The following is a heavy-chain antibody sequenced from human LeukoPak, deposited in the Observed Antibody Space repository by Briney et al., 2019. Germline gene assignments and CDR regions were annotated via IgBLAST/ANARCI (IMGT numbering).Heavy chain of an antibody. V-gene: IGHV1-69*13. CDR1: GGTFSSYA. Sequence: SVKVSCKASGGTFSSYAISWVRQAPGQGLEWMGGIIPIFGTANYAQKFQGRVTITADESTSTAYMELSSLRSEDTAVYHCARDGKGGIYFDYWGQGTLVTVSS. CDR3: ARDGKGGIYFDY. J-gene: IGHJ4*02. CDR2: IIPIFGTA. D-gene: IGHD6-13*01.